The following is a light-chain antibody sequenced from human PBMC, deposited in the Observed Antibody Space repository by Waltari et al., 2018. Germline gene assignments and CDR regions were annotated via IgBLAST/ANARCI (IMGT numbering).Light chain of an antibody. V-gene: IGKV3-20*01. Sequence: EVVLTQSPDTLSLSPGERATLSCRASQSLTKRYLAWYQQRPGQAPRLLIYGASSGAAGIPDRFSGRGSGTDFTLTISRLGPEDSAVYYCQQYGSSVLYTCGQGTKLEIK. CDR2: GAS. J-gene: IGKJ2*01. CDR1: QSLTKRY. CDR3: QQYGSSVLYT.